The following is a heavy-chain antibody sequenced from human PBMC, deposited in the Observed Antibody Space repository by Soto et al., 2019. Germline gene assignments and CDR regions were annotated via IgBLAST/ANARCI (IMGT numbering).Heavy chain of an antibody. CDR1: GGTFSSYA. J-gene: IGHJ5*02. CDR2: IIPIFGTA. D-gene: IGHD3-3*01. CDR3: ASSGRYDFWSGYLSSRGFDP. V-gene: IGHV1-69*13. Sequence: SVQVSCKSSGGTFSSYAISCVRQAPGQGLELLGGIIPIFGTANYAQKFQGRVTITADESTSTAYMELSSLRSEDTAVYYCASSGRYDFWSGYLSSRGFDPWGQGTLVTVSS.